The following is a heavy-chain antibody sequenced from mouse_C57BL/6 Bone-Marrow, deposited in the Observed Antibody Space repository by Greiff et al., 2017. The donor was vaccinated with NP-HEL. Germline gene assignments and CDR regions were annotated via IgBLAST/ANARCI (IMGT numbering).Heavy chain of an antibody. V-gene: IGHV14-4*01. J-gene: IGHJ4*01. CDR3: ARDYYSNYGRLIYYAMDY. Sequence: VQLQQSGAELVRPGASVKLSCTASGFNIKDDYMHWVKQRPEQGLEWIGWIDPENGDTEYASKFQGKATITADTSSNTAYLQLSSLTSEDTAVYYCARDYYSNYGRLIYYAMDYWGQGTSVTVSS. CDR1: GFNIKDDY. CDR2: IDPENGDT. D-gene: IGHD2-5*01.